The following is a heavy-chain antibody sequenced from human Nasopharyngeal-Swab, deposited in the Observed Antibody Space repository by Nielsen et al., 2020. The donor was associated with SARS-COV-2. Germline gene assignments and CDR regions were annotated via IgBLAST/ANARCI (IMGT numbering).Heavy chain of an antibody. Sequence: GESLKISCAASGFTFSSYAMSWVRQAPGKGLEWVSAISGSGGSIYYADSVKGRFTISRDNSKNTLYLQMNSLRDEDTAVYYCAKDSVFRVGATSYFDYWGQGTLVTVSS. J-gene: IGHJ4*02. CDR3: AKDSVFRVGATSYFDY. CDR2: ISGSGGSI. D-gene: IGHD1-26*01. CDR1: GFTFSSYA. V-gene: IGHV3-23*01.